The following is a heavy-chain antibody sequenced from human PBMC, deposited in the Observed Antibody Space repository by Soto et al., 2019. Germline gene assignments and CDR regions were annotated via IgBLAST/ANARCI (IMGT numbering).Heavy chain of an antibody. V-gene: IGHV1-69*04. CDR3: ARGPLVVLNYFES. CDR1: GGTFRNYP. Sequence: ASVKVSCKASGGTFRNYPINWVRQAPGQGLEWMGSIFPLTDIPDYAQNFQARLTISADKSTSTAYMELSSLTSDDTAMYFCARGPLVVLNYFESWGQGTLVTVSS. CDR2: IFPLTDIP. J-gene: IGHJ4*02.